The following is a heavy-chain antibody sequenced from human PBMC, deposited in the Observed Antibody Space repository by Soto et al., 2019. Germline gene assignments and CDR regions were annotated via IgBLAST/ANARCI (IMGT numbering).Heavy chain of an antibody. J-gene: IGHJ4*02. CDR2: MNPNSGNT. CDR3: AKSPYSGYDSRIKIFDY. V-gene: IGHV1-8*01. CDR1: GYTFTSYD. Sequence: ASVKVSCKASGYTFTSYDINWVRQATGQGLEWMGWMNPNSGNTGYAQKFQGRVTMTRNTSISTAYMDLGSLRSEDTAVYYCAKSPYSGYDSRIKIFDYWGQGTLVTVSS. D-gene: IGHD5-12*01.